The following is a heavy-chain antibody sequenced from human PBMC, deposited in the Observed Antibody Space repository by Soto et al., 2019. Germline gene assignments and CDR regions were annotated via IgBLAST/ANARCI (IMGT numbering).Heavy chain of an antibody. Sequence: QVQLVQSGAEVKKPGSSVKVSCKASGGTFSSYTISWVRQAPGQGLEWMGRIIPILGIANYAQKFQGRVTITADKSTSTAYMELSSLRSEDTAVYYYYGSGSYYHLDYWGQGTLVTVSS. CDR3: YGSGSYYHLDY. D-gene: IGHD3-10*01. V-gene: IGHV1-69*02. CDR1: GGTFSSYT. CDR2: IIPILGIA. J-gene: IGHJ4*02.